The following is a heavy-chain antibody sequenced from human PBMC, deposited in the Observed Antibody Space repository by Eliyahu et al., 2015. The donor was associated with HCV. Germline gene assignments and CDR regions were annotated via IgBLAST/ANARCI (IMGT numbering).Heavy chain of an antibody. D-gene: IGHD2-15*01. CDR1: GGTFSRYA. Sequence: QVQLVQSGAEVKKPGSSVKVSCKASGGTFSRYAISWVRLAPGQGLEWMGGITPIFRTPKYAQKFQDRVTMTADESTSTAYMELSSLRSEDTAVYYCAREGGDYCSGGGCFLLYWGQGTLVTVSS. V-gene: IGHV1-69*01. CDR2: ITPIFRTP. CDR3: AREGGDYCSGGGCFLLY. J-gene: IGHJ4*02.